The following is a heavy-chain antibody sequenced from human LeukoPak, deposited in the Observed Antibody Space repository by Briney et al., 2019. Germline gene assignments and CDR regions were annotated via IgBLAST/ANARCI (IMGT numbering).Heavy chain of an antibody. CDR3: TMRDDFWSGSDY. CDR1: GFTFSGYA. D-gene: IGHD3-3*01. CDR2: IKSKTDGGTT. V-gene: IGHV3-15*07. J-gene: IGHJ4*02. Sequence: PGGSLRLSCAASGFTFSGYAMNWVRQAPGKGLEWVGRIKSKTDGGTTDYAAPVKGRFTISRDDSKNTLYLQMNSLKTEDTAVYYCTMRDDFWSGSDYWGQGTLVTVSS.